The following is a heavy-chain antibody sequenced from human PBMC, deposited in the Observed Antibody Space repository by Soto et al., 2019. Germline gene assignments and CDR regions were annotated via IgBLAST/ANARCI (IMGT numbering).Heavy chain of an antibody. CDR2: IIPIFGTT. D-gene: IGHD6-13*01. CDR1: GGTFSTYG. J-gene: IGHJ4*02. Sequence: QVQLVKSGAEVKKRGSSVKVSCKASGGTFSTYGLSWVRQAPGQGLEWMGGIIPIFGTTTYAQKFQGRVTITADESTSTTYMELSSLRSEDTAVYYCAREKGFGAAAVFVYWGQGTLLTVSS. V-gene: IGHV1-69*01. CDR3: AREKGFGAAAVFVY.